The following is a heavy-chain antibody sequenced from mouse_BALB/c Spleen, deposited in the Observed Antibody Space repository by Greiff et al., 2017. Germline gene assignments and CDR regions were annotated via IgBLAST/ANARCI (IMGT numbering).Heavy chain of an antibody. D-gene: IGHD4-1*01. CDR1: GFTFSSYG. Sequence: EVKLVESGGDLVKPGGSLKLSCAASGFTFSSYGMSWVRQTPDKRLEWVATISSGGSYTYYPDSVKGRFTISRDNAKNTLYLQMSSLKSEDTAMYYCARSGTGFAYWGQGTLVTVSA. V-gene: IGHV5-6*01. CDR3: ARSGTGFAY. J-gene: IGHJ3*01. CDR2: ISSGGSYT.